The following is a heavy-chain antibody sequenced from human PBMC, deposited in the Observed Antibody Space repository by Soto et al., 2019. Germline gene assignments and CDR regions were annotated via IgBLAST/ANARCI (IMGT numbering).Heavy chain of an antibody. CDR3: TTDSPGYSSSWYGLFDY. D-gene: IGHD6-13*01. CDR1: GFTFSNAW. Sequence: GGSLRLSCAASGFTFSNAWISWVRQAPGKGLEWVGRIKSKTDGGTTDYAAPVKGRFTISRDDSKNTLYLQMNSLKTEDTAVYYCTTDSPGYSSSWYGLFDYWGQGTLVTVSS. V-gene: IGHV3-15*01. CDR2: IKSKTDGGTT. J-gene: IGHJ4*02.